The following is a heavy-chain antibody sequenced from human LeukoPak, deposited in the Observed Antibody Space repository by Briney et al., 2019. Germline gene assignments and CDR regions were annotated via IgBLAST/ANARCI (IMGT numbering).Heavy chain of an antibody. J-gene: IGHJ4*02. CDR1: GFTFSSYS. CDR2: ISGSGGTT. V-gene: IGHV3-21*01. D-gene: IGHD6-13*01. CDR3: ATGTGSSWYQVYGY. Sequence: GRSLRLSCAASGFTFSSYSMNWVRQAPGKGLEWVSAISGSGGTTYYADSVKGRFTISRDNAKSTLYLQMNSLRAEDTAVYYCATGTGSSWYQVYGYWGQGTLVTVPS.